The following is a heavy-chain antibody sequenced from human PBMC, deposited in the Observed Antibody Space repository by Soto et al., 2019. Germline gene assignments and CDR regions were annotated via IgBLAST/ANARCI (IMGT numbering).Heavy chain of an antibody. V-gene: IGHV1-3*01. Sequence: VASVKVSCKASGYTFTSYAMHWVRQAPGQRLEWMGWINAGNGNTKYSQKFQGRVTITRETSASTAYMELSSLRSEDTDVYYCARFNFWSRYIYYYGMDVWGQGPTITVSS. CDR2: INAGNGNT. D-gene: IGHD3-3*01. J-gene: IGHJ6*02. CDR3: ARFNFWSRYIYYYGMDV. CDR1: GYTFTSYA.